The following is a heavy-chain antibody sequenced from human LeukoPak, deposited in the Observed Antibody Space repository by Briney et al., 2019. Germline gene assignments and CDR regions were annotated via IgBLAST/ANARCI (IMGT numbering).Heavy chain of an antibody. CDR1: GYSFTSYW. J-gene: IGHJ4*02. Sequence: GESLKISCKGSGYSFTSYWIGWVRQMPGKGLEWMGIIYPGDSDTRYSPSFQGQVTISADKSISTAYLQWSSLKASDTAMYYCARPGENRGYSYGYFDYWGQGTLVTVSS. V-gene: IGHV5-51*01. CDR3: ARPGENRGYSYGYFDY. D-gene: IGHD5-18*01. CDR2: IYPGDSDT.